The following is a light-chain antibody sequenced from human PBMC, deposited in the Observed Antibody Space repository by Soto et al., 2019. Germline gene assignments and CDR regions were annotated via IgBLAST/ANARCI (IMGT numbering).Light chain of an antibody. V-gene: IGLV7-43*01. Sequence: QTVVTQEPSLTVSPGGTVTLTCASSTGAVTSVSYPNWVQQKPGQAPRALIYSTSNSHSWTPARFSGSLLGGKAALTLSGVQPEDEDVYYCLLYFGSAQVFGGGTKLTVL. CDR3: LLYFGSAQV. J-gene: IGLJ3*02. CDR2: STS. CDR1: TGAVTSVSY.